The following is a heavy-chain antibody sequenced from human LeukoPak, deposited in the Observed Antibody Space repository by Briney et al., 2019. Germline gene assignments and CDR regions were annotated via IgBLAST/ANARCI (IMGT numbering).Heavy chain of an antibody. Sequence: SETLSLTCTLSGGSISSYYWSWIRQPAGKGLEWIGRIYTSGSTNYNPSLKSRVTMSVDTSKNQFSLKLSSVTAADTAVYYCARHFSGPGTYTPYFGMDVWGQGTTVTVSS. CDR2: IYTSGST. V-gene: IGHV4-4*07. CDR1: GGSISSYY. D-gene: IGHD3-3*02. CDR3: ARHFSGPGTYTPYFGMDV. J-gene: IGHJ6*02.